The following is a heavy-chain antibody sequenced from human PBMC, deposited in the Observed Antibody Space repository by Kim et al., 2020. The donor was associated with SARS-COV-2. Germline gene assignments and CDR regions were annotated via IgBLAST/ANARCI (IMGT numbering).Heavy chain of an antibody. CDR1: GFTFSSYS. J-gene: IGHJ6*02. CDR3: ASDSYYDILPGYYNVGDYYGMDV. D-gene: IGHD3-9*01. CDR2: ISSSSRTI. V-gene: IGHV3-48*04. Sequence: GGSLRLSCAASGFTFSSYSMNWVRQAPGKGLEGVSYISSSSRTIYYADSVKGRFTISRDNAKNELDLQMNSLRAEDTAVYYCASDSYYDILPGYYNVGDYYGMDVWGQGTTVTVSS.